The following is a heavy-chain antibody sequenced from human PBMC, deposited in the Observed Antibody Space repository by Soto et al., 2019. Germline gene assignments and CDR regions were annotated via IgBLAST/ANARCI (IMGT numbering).Heavy chain of an antibody. Sequence: GGSLRLSCAAAGFTFSSYWMHWVRQAAGKGLVWVSRINMDGSSTNYADSVKGRFTISRDNAKNTLYLQMNSLRVDDTAVYYCARGPRGLYHHDYWGQGALVTVSS. CDR2: INMDGSST. D-gene: IGHD2-2*01. CDR3: ARGPRGLYHHDY. CDR1: GFTFSSYW. J-gene: IGHJ4*02. V-gene: IGHV3-74*01.